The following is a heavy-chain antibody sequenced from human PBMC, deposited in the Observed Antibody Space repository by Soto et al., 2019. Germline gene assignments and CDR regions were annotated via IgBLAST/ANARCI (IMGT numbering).Heavy chain of an antibody. D-gene: IGHD3-10*01. Sequence: PSETLSLTCTVSGGSISSGGYYWSWIRQHPGKGLEWIGYIYYSGSTYYNPSLKSRVTISVDTSKNQFSLKLSSVTAADTAVYYCARDQGVLLWFGEVGYGMDVWGQGTTVTVSS. CDR1: GGSISSGGYY. CDR3: ARDQGVLLWFGEVGYGMDV. J-gene: IGHJ6*02. CDR2: IYYSGST. V-gene: IGHV4-31*03.